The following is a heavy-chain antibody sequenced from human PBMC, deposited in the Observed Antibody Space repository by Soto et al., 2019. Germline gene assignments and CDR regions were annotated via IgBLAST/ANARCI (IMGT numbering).Heavy chain of an antibody. CDR2: IWYDGSNK. V-gene: IGHV3-33*01. CDR3: ARDYGDYEDGAFDI. J-gene: IGHJ3*02. Sequence: QVQLVESGGGVVQPGRSLRLSCAASGFTFSSYGMHWVRQAPGKGLEWVAVIWYDGSNKYYADSVKGRFTISRDNSKNTLYLQMNSLRAEDTAVYYCARDYGDYEDGAFDIWGQGTMVTVSS. CDR1: GFTFSSYG. D-gene: IGHD4-17*01.